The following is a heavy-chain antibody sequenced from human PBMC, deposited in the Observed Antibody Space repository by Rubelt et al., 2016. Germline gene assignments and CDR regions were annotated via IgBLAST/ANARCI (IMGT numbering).Heavy chain of an antibody. Sequence: QVQLVQSGAEVKKPGSSVKVSCKASGGTFSSYAISWVRQAPGQGLEWMGGIIPIFGTANYAQKYQGRVTVTADESTSQAYMERSSLSSEDTAVYYCARLSIFEDTAMVMSDYWGQGTLVTVSS. CDR1: GGTFSSYA. D-gene: IGHD5-18*01. CDR3: ARLSIFEDTAMVMSDY. J-gene: IGHJ4*02. CDR2: IIPIFGTA. V-gene: IGHV1-69*01.